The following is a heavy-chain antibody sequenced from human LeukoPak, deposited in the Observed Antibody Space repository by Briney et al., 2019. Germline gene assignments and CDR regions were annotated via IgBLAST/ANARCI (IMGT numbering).Heavy chain of an antibody. V-gene: IGHV3-23*01. CDR2: ISGSGGST. CDR1: GFTFSSYG. J-gene: IGHJ5*02. Sequence: PGGSLRLSCAASGFTFSSYGMSWVRQAPGKGLEWVSAISGSGGSTYYADSVKGRFTISRDNSKNTLYLQMNSLRAEDTAVYYCAKDSQQLVLFWFDPWGQGTLVTVSS. D-gene: IGHD6-13*01. CDR3: AKDSQQLVLFWFDP.